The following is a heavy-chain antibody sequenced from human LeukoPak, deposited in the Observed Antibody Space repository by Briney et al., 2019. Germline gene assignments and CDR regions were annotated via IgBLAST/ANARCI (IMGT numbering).Heavy chain of an antibody. Sequence: PSETLSLTCTVSGGSISSETSYWAWVRQAPGKGLEWIAAVYYRGGTYYNPPLKSRLTISIDTSRSQFSLKLHSVTAADTAVYYCARRNHYFDHWGQGILVAVSS. CDR1: GGSISSETSY. V-gene: IGHV4-39*01. J-gene: IGHJ4*02. CDR3: ARRNHYFDH. CDR2: VYYRGGT.